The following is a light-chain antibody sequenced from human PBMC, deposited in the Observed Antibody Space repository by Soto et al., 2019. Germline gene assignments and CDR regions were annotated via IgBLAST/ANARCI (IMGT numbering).Light chain of an antibody. Sequence: EVVMRQSPATLSVSPGEVATLSFSASQGIVDTLVLYQHKPGQTPRLLIYDTSTRATGVPTRFSGSRSGAEFTLTINSLQSEDFAVYYCQPYNNWPLTFGGGTKVDIK. J-gene: IGKJ4*01. CDR2: DTS. V-gene: IGKV3-15*01. CDR1: QGIVDT. CDR3: QPYNNWPLT.